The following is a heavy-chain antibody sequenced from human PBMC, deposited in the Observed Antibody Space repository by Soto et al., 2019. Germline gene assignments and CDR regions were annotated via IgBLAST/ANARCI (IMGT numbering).Heavy chain of an antibody. CDR3: ARDSTPVDY. J-gene: IGHJ4*02. Sequence: QVQLVQSGAEVKKPGASVKVSCKASGYTFTSYGISWVRQAPGQGLEWMGWISAYNGNTKNAQKHQGRVTMTTDTSTSTADMELRSLRSDDTAGYYCARDSTPVDYWGQGTLVTVSS. CDR2: ISAYNGNT. CDR1: GYTFTSYG. V-gene: IGHV1-18*01.